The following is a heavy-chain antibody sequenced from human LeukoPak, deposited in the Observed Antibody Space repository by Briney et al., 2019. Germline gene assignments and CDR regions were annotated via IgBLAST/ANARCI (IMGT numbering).Heavy chain of an antibody. D-gene: IGHD5-12*01. Sequence: GASVKVSCKASGGTFSSYAISWVRQASGQGLEWMGGIIPIFGTANYAQKFQGRVTITADESTSTAYMELSSLRSEDTAVYYCARSPYSGYDFDYWGQGTLVTVSS. J-gene: IGHJ4*02. CDR1: GGTFSSYA. V-gene: IGHV1-69*01. CDR2: IIPIFGTA. CDR3: ARSPYSGYDFDY.